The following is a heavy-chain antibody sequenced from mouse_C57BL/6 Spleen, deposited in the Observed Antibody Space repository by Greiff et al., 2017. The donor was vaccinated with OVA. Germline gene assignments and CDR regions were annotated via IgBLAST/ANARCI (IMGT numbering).Heavy chain of an antibody. V-gene: IGHV1-64*01. CDR2: IHPNSSST. J-gene: IGHJ4*01. CDR3: ASGGNFAMDY. Sequence: QVQLQQPGAELVKPGASVKLSCTASGYTFTSYWMHWVKQRPGQGLEWIGLIHPNSSSTNYNEKFKSKATLTVDKSTSTAYMQLTSLTSEDSAVYYCASGGNFAMDYWGQGTSVTVSS. CDR1: GYTFTSYW.